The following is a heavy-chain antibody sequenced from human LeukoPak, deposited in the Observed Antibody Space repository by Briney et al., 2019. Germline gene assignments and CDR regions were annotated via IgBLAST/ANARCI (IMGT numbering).Heavy chain of an antibody. CDR3: AKDRGVIVPAGMAT. J-gene: IGHJ5*02. V-gene: IGHV3-23*01. Sequence: GGSLRLSCAASGFTFNNYAMSWVRQAPGKGLEWVSVISGSGGSTYHADPVKGRFTISRDNSMNTLYLQMNSLRAEEPAVYYCAKDRGVIVPAGMATWGQGTLVTVSS. D-gene: IGHD2-2*01. CDR2: ISGSGGST. CDR1: GFTFNNYA.